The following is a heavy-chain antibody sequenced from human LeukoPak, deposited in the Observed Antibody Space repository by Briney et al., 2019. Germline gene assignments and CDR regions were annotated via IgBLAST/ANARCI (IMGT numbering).Heavy chain of an antibody. V-gene: IGHV4-38-2*02. J-gene: IGHJ5*02. D-gene: IGHD2-2*02. CDR1: GFSTSSGFY. CDR3: ARHTFGFDH. CDR2: IYHTGRT. Sequence: SETLSLGCSVSGFSTSSGFYWGWIRQPPGKGLEWIGSIYHTGRTYYNPSLKSRVTISVDTSKKEFTLRLSPISAADTAVYYCARHTFGFDHWGQGTLVTVSS.